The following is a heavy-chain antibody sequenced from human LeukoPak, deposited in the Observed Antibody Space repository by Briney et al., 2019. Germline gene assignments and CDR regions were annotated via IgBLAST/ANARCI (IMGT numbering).Heavy chain of an antibody. CDR3: ASDHRGYSSGWSEFGI. V-gene: IGHV3-30-3*01. CDR1: GFTFSSYA. J-gene: IGHJ4*02. Sequence: GGSLRLSCAASGFTFSSYAMHWVRQAPGKGLEWVAVISYDGSNKYYADSVKGRFTISRDNSKNTLYLQMNSLRAEDTAVYYCASDHRGYSSGWSEFGIWGQGTLVTVSS. D-gene: IGHD6-19*01. CDR2: ISYDGSNK.